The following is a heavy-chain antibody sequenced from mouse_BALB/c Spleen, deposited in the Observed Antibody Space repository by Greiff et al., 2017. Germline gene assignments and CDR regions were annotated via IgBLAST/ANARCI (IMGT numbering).Heavy chain of an antibody. Sequence: VQLQQSGAELVKPGASVKLSCTASGFYFKDTYMHWVKQRPEQGLEWIGRIDPANGNTKYDPKFQGKATITADTSSNKAYLQLSRLTSEDTAVYYCASGVDYAMDYWGQGTSVTVSS. V-gene: IGHV14-3*02. J-gene: IGHJ4*01. CDR1: GFYFKDTY. CDR2: IDPANGNT. CDR3: ASGVDYAMDY.